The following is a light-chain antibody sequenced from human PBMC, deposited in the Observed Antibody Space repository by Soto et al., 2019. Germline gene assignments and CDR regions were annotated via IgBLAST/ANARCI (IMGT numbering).Light chain of an antibody. J-gene: IGKJ1*01. V-gene: IGKV3-15*01. CDR2: GAS. Sequence: EIVMTQSPATLSVSPGERATLSCRASQSVSNNLAWYQQKPGQAPRRLIYGASTRATGIPARFSGSGSGTEFTLTISSLLSEDGAVYYYQQYNNWPPWTFGQGTKVEIK. CDR3: QQYNNWPPWT. CDR1: QSVSNN.